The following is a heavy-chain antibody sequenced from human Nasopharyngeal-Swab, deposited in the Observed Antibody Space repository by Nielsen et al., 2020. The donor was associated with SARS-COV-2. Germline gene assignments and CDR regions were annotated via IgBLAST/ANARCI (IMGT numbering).Heavy chain of an antibody. D-gene: IGHD3-9*01. CDR3: ARDTGGGYFERYYFDY. CDR1: AGSFSSYA. V-gene: IGHV1-69*13. CDR2: IIPIFGTA. J-gene: IGHJ4*02. Sequence: SAKIFSNASAGSFSSYAIIWVRQAPGQGLEWMVGIIPIFGTANYAQKFQGRVTITSDESTSTAYMELSSLRSEDTAVYYCARDTGGGYFERYYFDYWGQGTLVTVSS.